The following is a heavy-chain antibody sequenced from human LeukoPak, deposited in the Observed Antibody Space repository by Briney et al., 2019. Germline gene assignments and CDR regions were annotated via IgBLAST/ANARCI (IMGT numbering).Heavy chain of an antibody. Sequence: ASVKVSCKASGYTFTGYYMHWVRQAPGQGLEWMGWINPNTGGTDYAQKFQGRVTMTRDTSISTAYMNLSGLSSDDTAVYYCARDSGYCSGSSCDRYFDLWGRGTLVTVSS. J-gene: IGHJ2*01. CDR1: GYTFTGYY. CDR3: ARDSGYCSGSSCDRYFDL. CDR2: INPNTGGT. D-gene: IGHD2-15*01. V-gene: IGHV1-2*02.